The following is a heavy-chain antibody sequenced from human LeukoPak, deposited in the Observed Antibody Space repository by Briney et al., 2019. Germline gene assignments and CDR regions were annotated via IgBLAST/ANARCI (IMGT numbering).Heavy chain of an antibody. D-gene: IGHD3-22*01. CDR2: ISSSSSTI. CDR3: ASRNYYDSSGRLY. J-gene: IGHJ4*02. V-gene: IGHV3-48*01. Sequence: GGSLRLSCAASGFTFSSYSMNWVRQAPGKGLEWVSYISSSSSTIYYADSVKGRYTISRDNAKNSLYLQMNSLRAEDTAVYYCASRNYYDSSGRLYWGQGTLVTVSS. CDR1: GFTFSSYS.